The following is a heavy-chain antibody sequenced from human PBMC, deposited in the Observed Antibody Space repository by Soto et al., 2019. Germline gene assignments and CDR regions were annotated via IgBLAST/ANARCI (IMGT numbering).Heavy chain of an antibody. CDR2: ISGSGGST. V-gene: IGHV3-23*01. Sequence: EVQLLESGGGLVQPGGSLRLSCAASGFTFSSYAMSWVRQAPGKGLEWVSAISGSGGSTYYADSVKGRFTISRDNSKNTLYLQMNSLRAEDTAVYYCAKGYYDFWSGSSYYYYMDVWGKGITVTVSS. CDR1: GFTFSSYA. CDR3: AKGYYDFWSGSSYYYYMDV. D-gene: IGHD3-3*01. J-gene: IGHJ6*03.